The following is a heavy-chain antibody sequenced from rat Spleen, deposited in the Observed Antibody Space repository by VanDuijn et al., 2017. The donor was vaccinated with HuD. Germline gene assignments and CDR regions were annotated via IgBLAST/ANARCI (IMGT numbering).Heavy chain of an antibody. CDR3: ARIYYYDGYYHYVMDA. Sequence: EVQLVESGGGLVQPGRSLKLSCAASGFTFSNYGMAWVRQAPTKGLEWVATISYDGSSTCYPDSVKGRFTISRNNAENTVFLQMNSLRSEDTATYYCARIYYYDGYYHYVMDAWGQGASVTVSS. V-gene: IGHV5-29*01. J-gene: IGHJ4*01. CDR1: GFTFSNYG. CDR2: ISYDGSST. D-gene: IGHD1-12*03.